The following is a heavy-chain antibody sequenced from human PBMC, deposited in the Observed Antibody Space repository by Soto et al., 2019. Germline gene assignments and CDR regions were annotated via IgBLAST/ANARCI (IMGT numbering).Heavy chain of an antibody. V-gene: IGHV3-33*01. Sequence: GGSLRLSCAASGFTFSNYGFHWVRQAPGKGLEWVADIWYHGRNAYYADSVEGRFTISRDNSKNTVYLQMNSLRVEDTAVYYCVRARYSSGWDYWGQGTQVTVSS. CDR2: IWYHGRNA. CDR1: GFTFSNYG. CDR3: VRARYSSGWDY. D-gene: IGHD6-19*01. J-gene: IGHJ4*02.